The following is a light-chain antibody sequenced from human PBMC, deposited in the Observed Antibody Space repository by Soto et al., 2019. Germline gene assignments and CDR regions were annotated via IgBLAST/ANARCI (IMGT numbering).Light chain of an antibody. CDR1: QSVDSN. Sequence: EIVLTHSPAPLSVSPGERATLSCRASQSVDSNLAWYQQKPGQAPRLLIFGASTRATGIPARFSGSGSGTDFTLTISSLQSEDFGVYFCQQYDNWPLTFGGGTKVDI. CDR2: GAS. V-gene: IGKV3D-15*01. J-gene: IGKJ4*01. CDR3: QQYDNWPLT.